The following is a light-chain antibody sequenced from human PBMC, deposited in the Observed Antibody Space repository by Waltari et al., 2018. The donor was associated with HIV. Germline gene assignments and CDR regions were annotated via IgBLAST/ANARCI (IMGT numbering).Light chain of an antibody. Sequence: QSVLTQPPSVSGAPGQRVTISCTGSGSNIGAGYDVHWYQHLPGTAPKLLIYGNSNRPSGVPDRFSGSKSGTSASLAITGLQAEDEADYYCQSYDSSLSGGDVVFGGGTKLTVL. CDR1: GSNIGAGYD. CDR3: QSYDSSLSGGDVV. J-gene: IGLJ2*01. CDR2: GNS. V-gene: IGLV1-40*01.